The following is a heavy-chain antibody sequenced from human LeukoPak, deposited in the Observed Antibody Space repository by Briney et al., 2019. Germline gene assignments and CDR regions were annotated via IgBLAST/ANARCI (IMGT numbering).Heavy chain of an antibody. J-gene: IGHJ4*02. D-gene: IGHD2-15*01. V-gene: IGHV3-9*01. Sequence: PGRSLRLSCAASGFTFDDYAMHWVRQAPGKGLEWVSGISWNSGSIGYADSVKGRFTISRDNAKNSLNLQMNSLRAEDTALYYCAKDIGYCSGGSCYGNYFDYWGQGTLVTVSS. CDR3: AKDIGYCSGGSCYGNYFDY. CDR1: GFTFDDYA. CDR2: ISWNSGSI.